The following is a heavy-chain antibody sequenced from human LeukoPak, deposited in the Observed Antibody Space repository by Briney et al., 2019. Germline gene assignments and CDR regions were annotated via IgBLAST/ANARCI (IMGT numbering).Heavy chain of an antibody. CDR3: ATVASGWYPDY. D-gene: IGHD6-19*01. CDR2: IYYSGST. CDR1: GGSISSSSYY. V-gene: IGHV4-39*07. J-gene: IGHJ4*02. Sequence: PSETLSITCTVSGGSISSSSYYWGWIRHPPGRGLEWIGSIYYSGSTYYNPSLKSRVTISVDTSKNQFSLKLNSVTAADTAVYYCATVASGWYPDYWGQGALVTVAS.